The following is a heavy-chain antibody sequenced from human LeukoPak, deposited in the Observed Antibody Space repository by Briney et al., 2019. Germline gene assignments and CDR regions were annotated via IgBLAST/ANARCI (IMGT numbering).Heavy chain of an antibody. J-gene: IGHJ6*02. Sequence: GGSLRLSCAASGFTVSSNYMSWVRQAPGRGLEWVSVIYSGGSTYYADSVKGRFTISRDDSKNTLYLQMNSLRAEDTAVYYCARDQGDGYNSAKYYYYGMDVWGQGTTVTVSS. CDR2: IYSGGST. CDR3: ARDQGDGYNSAKYYYYGMDV. CDR1: GFTVSSNY. D-gene: IGHD5-24*01. V-gene: IGHV3-66*01.